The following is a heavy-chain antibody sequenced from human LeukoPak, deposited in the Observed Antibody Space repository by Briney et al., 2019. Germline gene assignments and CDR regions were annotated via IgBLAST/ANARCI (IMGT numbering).Heavy chain of an antibody. CDR1: RFTFSSYA. CDR2: ISGSGGST. V-gene: IGHV3-23*01. D-gene: IGHD4-17*01. CDR3: AKDRHSTTVRPRQDY. J-gene: IGHJ4*02. Sequence: PGGSLRLSCAASRFTFSSYAMSWVRQAPGKGLEWVSAISGSGGSTYYADSVKGRFTISRDNSKNTLYLQMNSLRAEDTAVYYCAKDRHSTTVRPRQDYWGQGTLVTVSS.